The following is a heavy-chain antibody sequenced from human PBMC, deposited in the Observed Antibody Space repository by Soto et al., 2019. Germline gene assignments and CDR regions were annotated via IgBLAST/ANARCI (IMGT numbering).Heavy chain of an antibody. J-gene: IGHJ2*01. D-gene: IGHD6-19*01. CDR1: GGTFSRYA. V-gene: IGHV1-69*12. Sequence: QVQLVQSGAEVKKPGSSVKVSCKASGGTFSRYAISWVRQAPGQGLEWMGGITPMFGTANYAQKFQGRVTITADEDTNTVHMELRRLRSEDTAVYYCAQTLGSAVAGPGRFDLWGRGTLVIVSS. CDR2: ITPMFGTA. CDR3: AQTLGSAVAGPGRFDL.